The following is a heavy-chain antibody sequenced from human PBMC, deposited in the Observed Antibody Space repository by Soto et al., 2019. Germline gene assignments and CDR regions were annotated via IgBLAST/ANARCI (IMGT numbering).Heavy chain of an antibody. D-gene: IGHD4-17*01. J-gene: IGHJ4*02. V-gene: IGHV4-31*03. CDR2: IYYSGST. Sequence: SETLSLTCTVSSGSISSGGYYWSWIRQHPGKGLEWIGYIYYSGSTYYNPSLKSRVTISVDTSKNQFSLKLSSVTAADTAVYYCARGDDYGDINFDYWGQGTLVTVSS. CDR3: ARGDDYGDINFDY. CDR1: SGSISSGGYY.